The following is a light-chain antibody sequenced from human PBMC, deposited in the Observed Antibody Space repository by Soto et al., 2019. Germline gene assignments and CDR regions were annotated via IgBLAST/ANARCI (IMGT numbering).Light chain of an antibody. CDR3: QQLNSYSIFT. J-gene: IGKJ3*01. CDR1: QGISSY. CDR2: GAS. V-gene: IGKV1-9*01. Sequence: DIQLTQSPSFLSASVGDRVTITCPASQGISSYLAWYQQKPGKAPKLLIFGASILQSGVASRFSGSGSGTEFTLTISSLQPEDFATYYCQQLNSYSIFTFGPGTTVDI.